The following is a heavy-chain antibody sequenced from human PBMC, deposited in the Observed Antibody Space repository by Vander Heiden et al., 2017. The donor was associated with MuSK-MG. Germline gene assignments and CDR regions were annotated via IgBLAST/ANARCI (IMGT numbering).Heavy chain of an antibody. Sequence: QVQVVETGGGLVKPGGSLRLSRAASGFTLSDYYMSWIRQAPGKGLEWGSYISTSGATMNYPDSVKGRFTISRDNAKNSLFLQMNSLRAEDTGVYYCARGGWRYLDSWGQGTLVTVSS. CDR2: ISTSGATM. J-gene: IGHJ4*02. CDR3: ARGGWRYLDS. V-gene: IGHV3-11*04. D-gene: IGHD6-19*01. CDR1: GFTLSDYY.